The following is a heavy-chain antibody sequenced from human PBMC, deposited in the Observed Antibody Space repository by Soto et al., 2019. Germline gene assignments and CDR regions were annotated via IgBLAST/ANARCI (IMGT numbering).Heavy chain of an antibody. CDR1: RYTFTSYG. D-gene: IGHD5-12*01. V-gene: IGHV1-18*01. J-gene: IGHJ4*02. Sequence: EASVKVSCKASRYTFTSYGISWVRQAPGQGLEWMGWISAYNGNTNYAQKLQGRVTMTTDTSTSTAYMELRSLRSDDTAVYYCARGLYSGYDSPTKVFDYWGQGTLVTV. CDR3: ARGLYSGYDSPTKVFDY. CDR2: ISAYNGNT.